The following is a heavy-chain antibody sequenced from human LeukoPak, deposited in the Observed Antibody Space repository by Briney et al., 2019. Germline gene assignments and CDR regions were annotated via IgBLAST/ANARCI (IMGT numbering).Heavy chain of an antibody. CDR3: ARRVRGVNDAFDI. J-gene: IGHJ3*02. D-gene: IGHD3-10*01. V-gene: IGHV4-34*01. Sequence: SETLSLTCAVSGASISGSNYYWSWIRQPPGKGLEWIGEINHSGSTNYNPSLKSRVTISVDTSKNHFSLKLSSMTAADTAVYYCARRVRGVNDAFDIWGQGTMVTVSS. CDR2: INHSGST. CDR1: GASISGSNYY.